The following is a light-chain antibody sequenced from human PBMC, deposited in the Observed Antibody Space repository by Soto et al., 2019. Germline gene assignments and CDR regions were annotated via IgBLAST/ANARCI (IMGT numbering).Light chain of an antibody. CDR2: SNN. Sequence: QSVLTQPPSASGTAGQRVTISFSGSTSNIGSNTVNWYQQLPGTAPKTLIYSNNQRPSGVPDRFSGSKSGTSGSLAISGLLSEDEADYYCAAWDDSLNGYVFGTGTKVTVL. CDR3: AAWDDSLNGYV. V-gene: IGLV1-44*01. CDR1: TSNIGSNT. J-gene: IGLJ1*01.